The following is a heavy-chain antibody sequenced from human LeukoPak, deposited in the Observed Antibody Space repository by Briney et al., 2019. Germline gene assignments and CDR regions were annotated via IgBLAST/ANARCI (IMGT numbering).Heavy chain of an antibody. CDR1: GYTFTSYG. V-gene: IGHV1-18*01. CDR3: ARDRMVVVVPGLYGMDV. CDR2: ISAYNGNT. J-gene: IGHJ6*02. Sequence: VASVKVSCKASGYTFTSYGISWVRQAPGQGLEWMGWISAYNGNTNYAQKLQGRVTMTTDTSTSTAYMELRSLRSDDTAVYYCARDRMVVVVPGLYGMDVWGQGTTVTVSS. D-gene: IGHD2-2*01.